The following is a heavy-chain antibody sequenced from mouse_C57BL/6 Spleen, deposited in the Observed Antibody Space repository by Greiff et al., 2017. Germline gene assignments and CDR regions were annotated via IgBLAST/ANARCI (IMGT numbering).Heavy chain of an antibody. D-gene: IGHD2-5*01. CDR2: IYPSDSET. CDR1: GYTFTSYW. V-gene: IGHV1-61*01. CDR3: ARSLIVTTYYYAMDY. J-gene: IGHJ4*01. Sequence: QVQLKQPGAELVRPGSSVKLSCKASGYTFTSYWMDWVKQRPGQGLEWIGNIYPSDSETHYNQKFKDKATLTVDKSSSTAYMQLSSLTSEDSAVYYCARSLIVTTYYYAMDYWGQGTSVTVSS.